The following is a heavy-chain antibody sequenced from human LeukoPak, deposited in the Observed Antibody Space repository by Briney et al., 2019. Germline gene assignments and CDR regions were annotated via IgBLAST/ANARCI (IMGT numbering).Heavy chain of an antibody. CDR3: ARGHRGGDTTFDP. Sequence: SVKVSCKASGGTFSSYAISWVRQAPGQGLEWMGGIIPIFGTANYAQKFQGRVTITADESTSTDYMELSSLRSEDTAVYYCARGHRGGDTTFDPWGQGTLVTVSS. CDR2: IIPIFGTA. J-gene: IGHJ5*02. D-gene: IGHD2-21*02. CDR1: GGTFSSYA. V-gene: IGHV1-69*13.